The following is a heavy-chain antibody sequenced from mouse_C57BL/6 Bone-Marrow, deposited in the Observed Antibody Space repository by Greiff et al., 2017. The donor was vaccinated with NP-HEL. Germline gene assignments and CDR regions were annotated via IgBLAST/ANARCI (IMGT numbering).Heavy chain of an antibody. J-gene: IGHJ3*01. D-gene: IGHD1-1*01. V-gene: IGHV5-17*01. CDR3: ARRYYYGSSFAY. CDR2: ISSGSSTI. CDR1: GFSFSDYG. Sequence: EVKLVESGGGLVKPGGSLKLSCAASGFSFSDYGMHWVRQAPEKGLEWVAYISSGSSTIYYADTVKGLFTITRDKAKNTLFLQMTSLRSEDTAMYYCARRYYYGSSFAYWGQGTLVTVSA.